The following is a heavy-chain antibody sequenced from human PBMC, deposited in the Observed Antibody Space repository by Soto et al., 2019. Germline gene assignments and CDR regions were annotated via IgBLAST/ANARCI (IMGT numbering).Heavy chain of an antibody. D-gene: IGHD4-17*01. CDR3: ARATTSYYYGMDV. CDR2: IDRSDSYT. J-gene: IGHJ6*02. Sequence: GESLKISCKGSGYSFTSYWISWVRQMPGKGLVWMGRIDRSDSYTNYSPSFQGHVTISADKSISTAYLQWSSLKASDTAMYYCARATTSYYYGMDVWGQGTTVTVSS. CDR1: GYSFTSYW. V-gene: IGHV5-10-1*01.